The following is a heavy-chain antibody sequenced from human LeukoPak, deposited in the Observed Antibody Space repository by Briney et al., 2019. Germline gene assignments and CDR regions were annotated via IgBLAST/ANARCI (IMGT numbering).Heavy chain of an antibody. J-gene: IGHJ4*02. CDR1: GFTSGDYA. CDR2: IKSKAYGGTT. D-gene: IGHD3-3*01. CDR3: TRVNYDFWSGYFENDF. V-gene: IGHV3-49*04. Sequence: GRSQRLSCTSSGFTSGDYAMNWVRQAPGKGMKWVGFIKSKAYGGTTEHAASVKGRFTISRDDSKGIAFLLMNSLKTEDTAVYYCTRVNYDFWSGYFENDFWGQGTLVTVSS.